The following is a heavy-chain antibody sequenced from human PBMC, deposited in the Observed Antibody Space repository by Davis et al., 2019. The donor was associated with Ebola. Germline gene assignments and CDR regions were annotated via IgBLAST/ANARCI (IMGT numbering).Heavy chain of an antibody. CDR1: GHSIRSGYY. D-gene: IGHD2-2*01. Sequence: SETLSLTCTVSGHSIRSGYYWGWIRQPPGEGLELIGRIYLSGSTDYNPSLKSRVTISVDTSKNQFSLRLRSVTAADTAVYYCARIVVVPFNSSYYYMDVWGKGTTVTVSS. V-gene: IGHV4-38-2*02. CDR2: IYLSGST. J-gene: IGHJ6*03. CDR3: ARIVVVPFNSSYYYMDV.